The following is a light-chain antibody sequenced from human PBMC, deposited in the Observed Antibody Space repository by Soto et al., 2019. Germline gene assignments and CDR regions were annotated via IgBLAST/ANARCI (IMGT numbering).Light chain of an antibody. CDR1: QILSSN. V-gene: IGKV3-15*01. CDR2: GAS. Sequence: EIVMTQSPATLSVSPGERATLSCRASQILSSNLAWYQQKPGQAPRLLIYGASTRATGIPARFSGSGSGTEFTLTISSLQSEDFVVYYCQQYNNWPSTLGLGTKLEIK. J-gene: IGKJ2*02. CDR3: QQYNNWPST.